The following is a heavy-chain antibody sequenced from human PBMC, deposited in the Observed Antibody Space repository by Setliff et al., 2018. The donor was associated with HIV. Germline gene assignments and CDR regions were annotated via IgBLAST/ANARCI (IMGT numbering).Heavy chain of an antibody. D-gene: IGHD3-3*01. CDR3: ARHWDFSYSSHYLYAFDF. CDR1: GGSISSSSYY. Sequence: SETLSLTCTVSGGSISSSSYYWGCIRQPPGMGLEWIGSIYYSGSIYYNPSLKSRVTISVDTSKNQFSLKLSSVTAADTAVYYCARHWDFSYSSHYLYAFDFWGHGALVTVSS. V-gene: IGHV4-39*01. CDR2: IYYSGSI. J-gene: IGHJ4*03.